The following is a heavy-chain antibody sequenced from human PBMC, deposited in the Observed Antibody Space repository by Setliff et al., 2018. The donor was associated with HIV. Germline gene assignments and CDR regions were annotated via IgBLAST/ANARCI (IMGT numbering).Heavy chain of an antibody. Sequence: KPSETLSLTCTVSGGSLSTDSYYWSWTRQPAGKGLEWIGHVYTSGSTDYNPSLKSRATISVETSKRQFSLNLTSVTAADTAMYFCAIQRGDVDWYLSVVHWGQGKLVTVSS. D-gene: IGHD3-9*01. CDR3: AIQRGDVDWYLSVVH. V-gene: IGHV4-61*09. CDR2: VYTSGST. J-gene: IGHJ5*02. CDR1: GGSLSTDSYY.